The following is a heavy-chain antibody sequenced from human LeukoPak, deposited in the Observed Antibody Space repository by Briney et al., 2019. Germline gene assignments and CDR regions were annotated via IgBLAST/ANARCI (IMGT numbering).Heavy chain of an antibody. D-gene: IGHD2-21*02. CDR1: GGSISSGGYS. J-gene: IGHJ6*02. CDR2: TYHSGST. Sequence: SETLSLTCAVSGGSISSGGYSWSWIRQPPGKGLEWIGYTYHSGSTYYNPSLKSRVTISVDRSKNQFSLKLSSVTAADTAVYYCARTYCGGDCKHYGMDVWGQGTTVTVSS. CDR3: ARTYCGGDCKHYGMDV. V-gene: IGHV4-30-2*01.